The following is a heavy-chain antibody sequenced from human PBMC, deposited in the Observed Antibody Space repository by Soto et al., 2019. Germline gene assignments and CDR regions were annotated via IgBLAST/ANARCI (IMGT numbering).Heavy chain of an antibody. CDR3: VKETYYYDVSSYYPLGS. V-gene: IGHV3-43*01. CDR2: IGRDGTNT. Sequence: GGSLRLSXAASGFTFDDYNMHWVRQAPGKGLEWVSLIGRDGTNTNYAESVKGRFTISRDNSKNSLYLQMNSLRTEDTALYYCVKETYYYDVSSYYPLGSWGQGTLVTVSS. CDR1: GFTFDDYN. J-gene: IGHJ5*02. D-gene: IGHD3-22*01.